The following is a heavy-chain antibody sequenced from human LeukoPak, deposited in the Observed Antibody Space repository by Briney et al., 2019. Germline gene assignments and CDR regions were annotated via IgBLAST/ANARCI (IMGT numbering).Heavy chain of an antibody. J-gene: IGHJ4*02. V-gene: IGHV3-23*01. CDR3: AKDNEKWELLPIGGY. D-gene: IGHD1-26*01. CDR1: GFTFSSYA. CDR2: ISGSGGST. Sequence: GGSLRLSCAASGFTFSSYAMSWVRQAPGKGLEWVSAISGSGGSTYYADSVKGRFTISRDNSKNTLYLQMNSLRAEDTAVYYCAKDNEKWELLPIGGYWGQGTLVTVSS.